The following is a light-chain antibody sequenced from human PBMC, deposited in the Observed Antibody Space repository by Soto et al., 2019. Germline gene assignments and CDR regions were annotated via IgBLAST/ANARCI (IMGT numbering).Light chain of an antibody. CDR1: QSVSNN. J-gene: IGKJ5*01. V-gene: IGKV3-15*01. CDR3: QQYNNWPPIT. CDR2: YAS. Sequence: EIMMTQSPATLSVSPGERATLSCRASQSVSNNLAWYQQKPGQVPRLLIYYASTRATGIPARFSGSGSGTDFTLTISSLQSEDFALYYCQQYNNWPPITFCQGTRLEIK.